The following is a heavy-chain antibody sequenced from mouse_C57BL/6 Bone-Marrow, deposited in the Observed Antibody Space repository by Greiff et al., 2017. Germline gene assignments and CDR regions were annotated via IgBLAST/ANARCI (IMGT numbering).Heavy chain of an antibody. Sequence: EVQLQQSGPGLAKPSQTLSLTCSVTGYSITSDYWNWIRKFPGHKLEYMGYISYSGSTYYNPSLKSRISITRDTSKNQYYRQLNAETTEDTATYYCARYRLRRGYFDDWGQGTTLTVSS. V-gene: IGHV3-8*01. CDR2: ISYSGST. CDR3: ARYRLRRGYFDD. D-gene: IGHD2-4*01. CDR1: GYSITSDY. J-gene: IGHJ2*01.